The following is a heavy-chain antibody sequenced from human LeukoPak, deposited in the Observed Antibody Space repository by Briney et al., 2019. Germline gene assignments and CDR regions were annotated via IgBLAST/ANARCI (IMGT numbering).Heavy chain of an antibody. CDR1: GYSFTGYW. V-gene: IGHV5-51*01. Sequence: GESLKISCKGSGYSFTGYWIGWVRQMPGKGLEWMGIIYPGDSDTRYSPSFQGQVTISADKSISTAYLQWSSLKASDTAMYYCASSIAAAGDPADYWGQGTLVTVSS. CDR3: ASSIAAAGDPADY. D-gene: IGHD6-13*01. J-gene: IGHJ4*02. CDR2: IYPGDSDT.